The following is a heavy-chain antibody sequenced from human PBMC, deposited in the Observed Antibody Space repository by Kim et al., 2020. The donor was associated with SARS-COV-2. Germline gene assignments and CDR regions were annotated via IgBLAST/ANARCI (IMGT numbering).Heavy chain of an antibody. J-gene: IGHJ3*02. Sequence: NRVTISVDTSKNQFSLKLSSVTAADTAVYYCARVRITMIVVVSTVDAFDIWGQGTMVTVSS. CDR3: ARVRITMIVVVSTVDAFDI. V-gene: IGHV4-31*02. D-gene: IGHD3-22*01.